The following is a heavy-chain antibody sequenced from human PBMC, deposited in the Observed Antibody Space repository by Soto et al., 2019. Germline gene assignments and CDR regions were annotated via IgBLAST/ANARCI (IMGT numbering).Heavy chain of an antibody. V-gene: IGHV1-18*01. J-gene: IGHJ4*02. CDR1: GYTFTSYG. CDR2: ISAYNGKT. D-gene: IGHD3-3*01. Sequence: QVQLVQSGAEVKKPGASVKVSCKASGYTFTSYGISWVRQAPGQGLEWRGWISAYNGKTNYAQKLQGRVTMTTDTSTSTAYMELRSLRSDDTAVYYCARDPWSSRYDFWSGYWNYWRQGTLVTVSS. CDR3: ARDPWSSRYDFWSGYWNY.